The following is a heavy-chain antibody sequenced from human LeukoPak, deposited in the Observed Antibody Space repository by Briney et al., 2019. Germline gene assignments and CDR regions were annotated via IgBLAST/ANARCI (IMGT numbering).Heavy chain of an antibody. CDR2: ISYDGTNK. V-gene: IGHV3-30-3*01. CDR3: ARAPRTAANFDY. CDR1: GFTFSSYA. J-gene: IGHJ4*02. Sequence: GGSLRLSCAASGFTFSSYAMHWVRQAPGKGLEWVAVISYDGTNKYYADSVKGRFTITRDNSKNTLYLQMNSLRAEDSAVYYCARAPRTAANFDYWGQGTLVTVSS. D-gene: IGHD6-13*01.